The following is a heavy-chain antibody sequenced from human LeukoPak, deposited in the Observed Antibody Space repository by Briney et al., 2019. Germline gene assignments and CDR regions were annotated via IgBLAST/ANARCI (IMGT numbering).Heavy chain of an antibody. D-gene: IGHD3-22*01. J-gene: IGHJ3*02. Sequence: SETLSLTCTVSGGSISSSSYYWGWIRQPPGKGLEWIGIIYYSGSTYSNPSLKSRVTISVDTSKNQFSLKLSSVTAADTAVYYCARVMYYYDSSGKTSDAFDIWGQGTMVTVSS. CDR3: ARVMYYYDSSGKTSDAFDI. V-gene: IGHV4-39*01. CDR1: GGSISSSSYY. CDR2: IYYSGST.